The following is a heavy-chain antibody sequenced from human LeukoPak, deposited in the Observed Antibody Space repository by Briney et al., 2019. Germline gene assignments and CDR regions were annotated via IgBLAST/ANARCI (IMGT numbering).Heavy chain of an antibody. CDR3: ARGGLYYDSSGSNLGAFDI. D-gene: IGHD3-22*01. CDR1: GYTFTSYG. J-gene: IGHJ3*02. Sequence: ASVKVSCKASGYTFTSYGISWVRQAPGQGLEWMGGIIPIFGTANYAQKFQGRVTITTDESTSTAYMELSSLRSEDTAVYYCARGGLYYDSSGSNLGAFDIWGQGTMVTVSS. CDR2: IIPIFGTA. V-gene: IGHV1-69*05.